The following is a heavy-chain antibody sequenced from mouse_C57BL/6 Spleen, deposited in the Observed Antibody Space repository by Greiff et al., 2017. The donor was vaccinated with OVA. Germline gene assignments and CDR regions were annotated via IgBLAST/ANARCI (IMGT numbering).Heavy chain of an antibody. D-gene: IGHD1-1*01. CDR2: INPSSGYT. V-gene: IGHV1-7*01. CDR3: ARVLITTVVAKDYFDY. CDR1: GYTFTSYW. Sequence: VQLQQSGAELAKPGASVKLSCKASGYTFTSYWMHWVKQRPGQGLEWIGYINPSSGYTKYNQKFKDKATLTADKSSSTAYMQLSSLTYEDSAVYYCARVLITTVVAKDYFDYWGKGTTLTVSS. J-gene: IGHJ2*01.